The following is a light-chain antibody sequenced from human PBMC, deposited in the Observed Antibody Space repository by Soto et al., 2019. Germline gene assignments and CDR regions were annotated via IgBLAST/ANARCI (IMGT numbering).Light chain of an antibody. Sequence: DIQMTQSPSFLSASVGDRVTITCRANQAIHSYLNWYQQKPGKAPNLLIFATSTLQSGVPSRFSGSGSGTDFTLTISSLQPEDFATYYCQQRETFGPGTKVDIK. V-gene: IGKV1-39*01. CDR3: QQRET. CDR2: ATS. CDR1: QAIHSY. J-gene: IGKJ3*01.